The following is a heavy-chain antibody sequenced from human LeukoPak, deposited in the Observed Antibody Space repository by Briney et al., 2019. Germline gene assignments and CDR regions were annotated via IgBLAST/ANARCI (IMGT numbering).Heavy chain of an antibody. J-gene: IGHJ5*02. CDR1: GYSFTDYY. CDR3: ARGGYCSGGSCYDWFDP. D-gene: IGHD2-15*01. CDR2: INTKSGRT. Sequence: ASVKVSCKTSGYSFTDYYIHWVRQAPGQGLEWMGWINTKSGRTSSARKFQGRVTMTRDTSISTAYMELSRLRSDDTAVYYCARGGYCSGGSCYDWFDPWGQGTLVTVSS. V-gene: IGHV1-2*02.